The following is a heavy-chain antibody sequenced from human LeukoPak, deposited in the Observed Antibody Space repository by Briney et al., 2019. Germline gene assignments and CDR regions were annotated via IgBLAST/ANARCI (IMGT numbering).Heavy chain of an antibody. CDR2: ITRTAYNI. CDR1: GFTFSTYS. Sequence: GGSLRLSCAASGFTFSTYSMTWVRQAPGKGLEWVSSITRTAYNIFYADSVKGRFTISRDNAKNSLYLQLNNLRAEDTALYYCARPRYCSSTSCRYFDFWGQGTLVTVSS. J-gene: IGHJ4*02. D-gene: IGHD2-2*01. CDR3: ARPRYCSSTSCRYFDF. V-gene: IGHV3-21*01.